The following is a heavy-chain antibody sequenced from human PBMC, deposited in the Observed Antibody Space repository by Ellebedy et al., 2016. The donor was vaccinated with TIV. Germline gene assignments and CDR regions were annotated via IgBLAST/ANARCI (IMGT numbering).Heavy chain of an antibody. V-gene: IGHV4-34*01. Sequence: SETLSLTXAVYGGSFSGYYWSWIRQPPGKGLEWIGEINHSGSTNYNPSLKSRVTISVDTSKNQFSLKLSSVTAADTAVYYCARGNRDLRDVWGQGTTVTVSS. CDR1: GGSFSGYY. J-gene: IGHJ6*02. CDR3: ARGNRDLRDV. CDR2: INHSGST. D-gene: IGHD2/OR15-2a*01.